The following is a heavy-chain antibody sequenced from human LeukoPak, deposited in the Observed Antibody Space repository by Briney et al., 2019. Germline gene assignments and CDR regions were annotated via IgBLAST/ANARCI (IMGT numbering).Heavy chain of an antibody. CDR3: ARMGSGYSGYDY. J-gene: IGHJ4*02. V-gene: IGHV1-69*04. D-gene: IGHD3-3*01. CDR2: IIPILGIA. Sequence: SVKVPCKASGGTFSSYAISWVRQAPGQGLEWMGRIIPILGIANYAQKFQGRVTITADKSTSTAYMELSSLRSEDTAVYYCARMGSGYSGYDYWGQGTLVTVSS. CDR1: GGTFSSYA.